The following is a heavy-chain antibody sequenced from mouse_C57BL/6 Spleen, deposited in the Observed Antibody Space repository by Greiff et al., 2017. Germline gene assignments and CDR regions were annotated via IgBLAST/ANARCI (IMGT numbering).Heavy chain of an antibody. V-gene: IGHV5-16*01. D-gene: IGHD2-1*01. CDR2: INYDGSST. J-gene: IGHJ2*01. CDR3: ARIYYGNYLFDY. Sequence: DVKLVESEGGLVQPGSSMKLSCTASGFTFSDYYMAWVRQVPEKGLEWVANINYDGSSTYYLDSLKSRFIISRDNAKNILYLQMSSLKSEDTATYYCARIYYGNYLFDYWGQGTTLTVSS. CDR1: GFTFSDYY.